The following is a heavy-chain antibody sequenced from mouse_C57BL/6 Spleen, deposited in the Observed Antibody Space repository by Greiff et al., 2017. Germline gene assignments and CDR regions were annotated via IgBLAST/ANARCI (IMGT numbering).Heavy chain of an antibody. CDR2: IDPEDGDT. CDR3: TTYYGSSYEGFAY. J-gene: IGHJ3*01. Sequence: VQLQQSGAELVRPGASVKLSCTASGFNIKDYYMHWVKQRPEQGLEWIGRIDPEDGDTEYAPKFQGKATMTADTSSNTAYLQRSSLTSEDTAVYYCTTYYGSSYEGFAYWGQGTLVTVSA. V-gene: IGHV14-1*01. D-gene: IGHD1-1*01. CDR1: GFNIKDYY.